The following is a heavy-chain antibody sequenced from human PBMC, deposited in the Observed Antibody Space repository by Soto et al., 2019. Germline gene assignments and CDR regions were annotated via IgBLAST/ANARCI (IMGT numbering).Heavy chain of an antibody. Sequence: GESLKISCKGSGYSFTSYWISWVRQMPGKGLEWLGRIDPSDSDTNYSPSFQGHVTISADKSISTAYLQWSSLKASDTAMYYCARTGDYSNYSSYYYSYGMDVWGQGTTVNVSS. V-gene: IGHV5-10-1*01. CDR1: GYSFTSYW. J-gene: IGHJ6*02. CDR2: IDPSDSDT. D-gene: IGHD4-4*01. CDR3: ARTGDYSNYSSYYYSYGMDV.